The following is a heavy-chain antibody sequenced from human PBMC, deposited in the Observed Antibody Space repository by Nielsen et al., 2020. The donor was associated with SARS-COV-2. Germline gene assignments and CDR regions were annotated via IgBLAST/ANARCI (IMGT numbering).Heavy chain of an antibody. Sequence: GESLKTSCASSGFTFSNAWMSWVRQAPGKGLEWVGRIKSKTDGGTTDYAAPVKGRFTISRDDSKNTLYLQMNSLKTEDTAVYYCTTDPSSGWYLDYWGQGTLVTVSS. J-gene: IGHJ4*02. V-gene: IGHV3-15*01. D-gene: IGHD6-19*01. CDR3: TTDPSSGWYLDY. CDR2: IKSKTDGGTT. CDR1: GFTFSNAW.